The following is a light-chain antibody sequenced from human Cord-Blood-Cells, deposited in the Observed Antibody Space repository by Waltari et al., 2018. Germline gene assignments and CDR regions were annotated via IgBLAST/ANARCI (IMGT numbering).Light chain of an antibody. J-gene: IGKJ2*03. CDR3: QQYNSYSPYS. Sequence: DIQTPQSPSTLPASVGDRVTITCRASQSISSWLAWYQQKPGKAPKLLIYKASSLESGVPSRFSGSGSGTEFTLTISSLQPDDCATYYCQQYNSYSPYSFGQGTKLEIK. V-gene: IGKV1-5*03. CDR1: QSISSW. CDR2: KAS.